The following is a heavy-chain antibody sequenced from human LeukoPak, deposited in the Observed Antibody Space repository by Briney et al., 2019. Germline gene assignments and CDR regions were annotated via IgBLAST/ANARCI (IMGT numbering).Heavy chain of an antibody. Sequence: GGSLRLSCAASGFSFSTYGMLWVRQAPGKGLEWVSSISSTSSYIYYADSVKGRFTISRDNAKNSLFLRMNSLRAEDTAVYYCALLAFYYDSSGQDAFDIWGQGTVVTVSS. CDR1: GFSFSTYG. D-gene: IGHD3-22*01. CDR3: ALLAFYYDSSGQDAFDI. CDR2: ISSTSSYI. J-gene: IGHJ3*02. V-gene: IGHV3-21*01.